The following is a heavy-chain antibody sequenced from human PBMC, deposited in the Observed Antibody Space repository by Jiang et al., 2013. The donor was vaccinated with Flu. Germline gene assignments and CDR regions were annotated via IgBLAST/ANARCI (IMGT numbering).Heavy chain of an antibody. J-gene: IGHJ6*02. CDR3: ARTYGDYGDSYYYGMDV. V-gene: IGHV4-61*01. Sequence: TVSGGSVSSGSYYWSWDPAAPREGTGVDWVYLLQWEHQLQPSLKSRVTISVDTSKNQFSLKLSSVTAADTAVYYCARTYGDYGDSYYYGMDVWGQGTTVTVSS. D-gene: IGHD4-17*01. CDR1: GGSVSSGSYY. CDR2: LLQWEH.